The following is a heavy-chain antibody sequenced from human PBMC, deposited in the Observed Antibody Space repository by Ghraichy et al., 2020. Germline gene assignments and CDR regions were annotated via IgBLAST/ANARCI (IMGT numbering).Heavy chain of an antibody. Sequence: SVKVSCKASGGTFSSYAISWVRQAPGQGLEWMGGIIPIFGTANYAQKFQGRVTITADKSTSPAYMELSSLRSEDTAVYYCARDSAITGTLVIYYYGMNVWGQGTTVTVSS. V-gene: IGHV1-69*06. CDR3: ARDSAITGTLVIYYYGMNV. J-gene: IGHJ6*02. D-gene: IGHD1-7*01. CDR2: IIPIFGTA. CDR1: GGTFSSYA.